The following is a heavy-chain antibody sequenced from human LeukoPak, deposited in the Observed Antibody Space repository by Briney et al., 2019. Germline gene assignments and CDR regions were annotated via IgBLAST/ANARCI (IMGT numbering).Heavy chain of an antibody. V-gene: IGHV4-59*01. CDR3: ARDPYDYSNYYYYGMDV. Sequence: SETLSLTCTVSGGSISSCYWSWIRQPPGKGLEWIGYIYYSGSTNYNPSLKSRVTISVDTSKNQFSLKLSSVTAADTAVYYCARDPYDYSNYYYYGMDVWGQGTTVTVSS. J-gene: IGHJ6*02. CDR1: GGSISSCY. D-gene: IGHD4-11*01. CDR2: IYYSGST.